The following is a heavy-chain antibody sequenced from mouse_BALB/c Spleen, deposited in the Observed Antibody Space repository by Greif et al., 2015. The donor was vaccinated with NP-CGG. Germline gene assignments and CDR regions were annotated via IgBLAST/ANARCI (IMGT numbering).Heavy chain of an antibody. CDR2: ISDGGSYT. Sequence: EVMLVESGGGLVKPGGSLKLSCAASGFTFSDYYMYWVRQTPEKRLEWVATISDGGSYTYYPDSVKGRFTISRDNAKNNLYLQMSSLKSEDTAMYYCARDYDGDYYAMDYWGQGTSVTVSS. D-gene: IGHD2-12*01. CDR1: GFTFSDYY. V-gene: IGHV5-4*02. CDR3: ARDYDGDYYAMDY. J-gene: IGHJ4*01.